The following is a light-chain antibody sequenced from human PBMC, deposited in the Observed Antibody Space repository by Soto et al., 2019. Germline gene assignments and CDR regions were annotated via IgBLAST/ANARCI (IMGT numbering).Light chain of an antibody. V-gene: IGKV3-20*01. CDR3: HHYET. J-gene: IGKJ1*01. Sequence: EIVWTQSPATLSLSPGERATLSCRASQSVSSSYLAWYQQKPGQAPRLLIFGASSRATGIPYRFSGSGSGTDFTLTISRLEPEDFAVYYCHHYETFGQGTKVDIK. CDR2: GAS. CDR1: QSVSSSY.